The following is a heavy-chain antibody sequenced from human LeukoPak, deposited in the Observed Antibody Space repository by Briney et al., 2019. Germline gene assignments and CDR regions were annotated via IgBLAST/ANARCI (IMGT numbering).Heavy chain of an antibody. V-gene: IGHV4-59*02. CDR3: ARDNWNYGSSMDV. CDR1: GGSVSSYY. D-gene: IGHD1-7*01. Sequence: SETLSLTCTVSGGSVSSYYWSWIRQPPGKGLEWIGYIYYSGSTNYNPSLKSRVTISVDTSKNQFSLKLSSVTAADTAAYHCARDNWNYGSSMDVWGQGTTVTVSS. CDR2: IYYSGST. J-gene: IGHJ6*02.